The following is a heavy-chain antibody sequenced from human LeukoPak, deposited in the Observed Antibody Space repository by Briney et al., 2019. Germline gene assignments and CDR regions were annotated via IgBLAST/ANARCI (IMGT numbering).Heavy chain of an antibody. CDR1: GGSFSGYY. CDR3: ARGKVGYSYGFSRPKQNFDY. J-gene: IGHJ4*02. CDR2: INHSGST. V-gene: IGHV4-34*01. D-gene: IGHD5-18*01. Sequence: SETLSLTCAVYGGSFSGYYWSRIRQPPGKGLEWIGEINHSGSTNYNPSLKSRVTISVDTSKNQFSLKLSSVTAADTAVYYCARGKVGYSYGFSRPKQNFDYWGQGTLVTVSS.